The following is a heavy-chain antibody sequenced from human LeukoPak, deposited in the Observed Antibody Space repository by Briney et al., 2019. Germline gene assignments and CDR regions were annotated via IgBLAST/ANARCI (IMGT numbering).Heavy chain of an antibody. Sequence: SETLSLTCAVYGGSFSGYYWRWIRQPPGKGLEWIGEINHSGSTNYNPSLKSRVTISVDTYKNQFSLKLSSVTAADTAVYYCARGATRIDLWSGYYTGYFDYWGQGTLVTVSS. CDR1: GGSFSGYY. CDR2: INHSGST. D-gene: IGHD3-3*01. V-gene: IGHV4-34*01. CDR3: ARGATRIDLWSGYYTGYFDY. J-gene: IGHJ4*02.